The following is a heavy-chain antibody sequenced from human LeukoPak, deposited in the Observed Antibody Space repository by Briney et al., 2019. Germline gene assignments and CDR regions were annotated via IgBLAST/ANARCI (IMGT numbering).Heavy chain of an antibody. CDR2: INSNSGGT. D-gene: IGHD5-18*01. CDR1: RCTFIDYY. CDR3: ARGGLPDERYTYGYDFDY. Sequence: ASVTVSCKASRCTFIDYYMHWVRQAPGQGLEWMGWINSNSGGTNYAQKFQGRVTMTRDTSISTAYMDLSRLRSDDTAVYFCARGGLPDERYTYGYDFDYWGQGTLVTVSS. V-gene: IGHV1-2*02. J-gene: IGHJ4*02.